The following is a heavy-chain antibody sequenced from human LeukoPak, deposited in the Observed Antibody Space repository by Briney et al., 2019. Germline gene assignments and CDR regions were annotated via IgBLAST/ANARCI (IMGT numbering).Heavy chain of an antibody. J-gene: IGHJ4*02. CDR1: GFTFGDFA. CDR3: TRDLKAGNRGY. V-gene: IGHV3-49*03. Sequence: GGSLRLSCTGSGFTFGDFAVSWFRQAPGKGLEWVGSIRGTVYGATTEYAASVKGRFTISRDDSKSIAYLQVNSLKTEDTAVYYCTRDLKAGNRGYWGQGTLVTVSS. D-gene: IGHD6-19*01. CDR2: IRGTVYGATT.